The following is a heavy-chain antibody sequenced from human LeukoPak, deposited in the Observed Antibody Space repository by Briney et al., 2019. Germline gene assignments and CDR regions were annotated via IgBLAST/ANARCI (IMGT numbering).Heavy chain of an antibody. CDR3: AGVIAVAGTYDY. Sequence: GGSLRLSCTASGFTFSNYWMHWVRQVPGKGLVWVSRINTGGSSTTYADSVKGRFTISRDNAKNTLYLQMNSLRVEDTAVYYCAGVIAVAGTYDYWGQGTLVTVSS. D-gene: IGHD6-19*01. CDR2: INTGGSST. V-gene: IGHV3-74*01. CDR1: GFTFSNYW. J-gene: IGHJ4*02.